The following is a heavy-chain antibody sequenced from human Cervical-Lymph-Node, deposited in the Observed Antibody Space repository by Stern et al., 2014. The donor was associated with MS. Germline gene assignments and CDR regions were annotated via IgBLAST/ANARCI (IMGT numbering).Heavy chain of an antibody. D-gene: IGHD2-15*01. CDR3: ARGLLGSENAFDI. J-gene: IGHJ3*02. CDR1: GYTFTSYG. Sequence: LLQSGAEVTKPGACAKVSCKASGYTFTSYGISWVRQAPRHGLEWMGWIGAYNGYTNYAQKLQGRGTMTTDTSTSTAYMELRSLRSDDTAVYYCARGLLGSENAFDIWGQGTMVTVSS. CDR2: IGAYNGYT. V-gene: IGHV1-18*01.